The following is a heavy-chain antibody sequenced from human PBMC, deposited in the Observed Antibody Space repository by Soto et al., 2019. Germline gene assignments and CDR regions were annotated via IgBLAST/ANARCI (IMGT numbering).Heavy chain of an antibody. CDR1: GGSISSGGYY. CDR3: ARSGLTVTTATFYYYYYGMDV. CDR2: IYYSGST. J-gene: IGHJ6*02. Sequence: TLSLTCTVSGGSISSGGYYWSRIRQHPGKGLEWIGYIYYSGSTYYNPSLKSRVTISVDTSKNQFSLKLSSVTAADTAVYYCARSGLTVTTATFYYYYYGMDVWGQGTTVTVSS. D-gene: IGHD4-17*01. V-gene: IGHV4-31*03.